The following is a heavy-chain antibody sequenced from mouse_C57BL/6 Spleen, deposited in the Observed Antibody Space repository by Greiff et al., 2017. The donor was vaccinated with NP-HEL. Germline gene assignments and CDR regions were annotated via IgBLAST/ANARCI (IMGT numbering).Heavy chain of an antibody. V-gene: IGHV1-39*01. D-gene: IGHD1-1*01. CDR2: INPNYGTT. CDR1: GYSFTDYN. CDR3: VRRRVEDWDFDV. Sequence: VQLQQSGPGLVKPGASVKISCKASGYSFTDYNMNWVNQTTGKSLEWIGVINPNYGTTSYNQKFKGKATLTVDQSSSTAYMQLNSLTSEDSAVYYCVRRRVEDWDFDVWGTGTTVTVSS. J-gene: IGHJ1*03.